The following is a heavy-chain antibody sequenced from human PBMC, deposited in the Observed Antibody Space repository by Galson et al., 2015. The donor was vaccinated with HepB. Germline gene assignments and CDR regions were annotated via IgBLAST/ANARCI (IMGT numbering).Heavy chain of an antibody. V-gene: IGHV3-48*02. Sequence: SLRLSCAASGFTFSSYSMNWVRQAPGKGLEWVSYISSSSSTIYYADSVKGRFTISRDNAKNSLYLQMNSLRDEDTAVYYCARDGGGVMRRVRGIAVAGTRDYYCYRMDVWGQGTTVTVSS. J-gene: IGHJ6*02. CDR2: ISSSSSTI. CDR3: ARDGGGVMRRVRGIAVAGTRDYYCYRMDV. CDR1: GFTFSSYS. D-gene: IGHD6-19*01.